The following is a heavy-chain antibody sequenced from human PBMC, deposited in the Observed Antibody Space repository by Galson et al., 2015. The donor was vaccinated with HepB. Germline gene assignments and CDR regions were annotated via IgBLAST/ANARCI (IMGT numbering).Heavy chain of an antibody. CDR3: ARDIVLAVAGRDYYGMDV. CDR1: GYSISSGYY. Sequence: ETLSLTCAVSGYSISSGYYWGWIRQPPGKGLEWIGSIYHSGSTYYNPSLRSRVTISVDTSKNQFSLKLSSVTAADTAVYYCARDIVLAVAGRDYYGMDVWGQGTTVTVSS. J-gene: IGHJ6*02. D-gene: IGHD6-19*01. CDR2: IYHSGST. V-gene: IGHV4-38-2*02.